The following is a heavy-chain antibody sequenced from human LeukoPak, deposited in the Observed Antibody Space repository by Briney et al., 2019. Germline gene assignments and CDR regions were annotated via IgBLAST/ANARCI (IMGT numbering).Heavy chain of an antibody. V-gene: IGHV1-18*01. D-gene: IGHD3-22*01. CDR1: GYTFTSYG. CDR2: ISAYNGNT. Sequence: ASVKVSCKASGYTFTSYGISWVRQAPGQGLEWMGWISAYNGNTNYAQKLQGRVTMTTDTSTSTAYMELRSLRSDDTAVYYCARDLDDYYDSSGYPYFDYWGQGALVTVSS. J-gene: IGHJ4*02. CDR3: ARDLDDYYDSSGYPYFDY.